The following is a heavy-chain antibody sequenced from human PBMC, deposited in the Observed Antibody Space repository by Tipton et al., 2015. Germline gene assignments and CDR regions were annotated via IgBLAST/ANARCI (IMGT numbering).Heavy chain of an antibody. CDR1: GFNFGSYD. D-gene: IGHD5/OR15-5a*01. CDR3: AREVMIHSVYYGMDV. CDR2: IKQDGSEK. V-gene: IGHV3-7*01. J-gene: IGHJ6*02. Sequence: SLRLSCAASGFNFGSYDINWVRQAPGKGLEWVANIKQDGSEKYYVDSVKGRFTISRDNAKNSLYLQMNSLRAEDTAVYYCAREVMIHSVYYGMDVWGQGTTVTVSS.